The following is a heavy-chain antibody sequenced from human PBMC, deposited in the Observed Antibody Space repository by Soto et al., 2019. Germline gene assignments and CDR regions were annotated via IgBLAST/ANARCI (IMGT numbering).Heavy chain of an antibody. CDR3: ARSQTTVTSYDY. Sequence: SDTLSLTCTVSGGSISSNSYYWGWIRQPPGKGLEWIGSIPYTGDTNYNPSLKSRVTISVDTSKNQFSLKLSSVTAADTAVYYCARSQTTVTSYDYWGQGTLVTVSS. CDR2: IPYTGDT. J-gene: IGHJ4*02. V-gene: IGHV4-39*07. D-gene: IGHD4-17*01. CDR1: GGSISSNSYY.